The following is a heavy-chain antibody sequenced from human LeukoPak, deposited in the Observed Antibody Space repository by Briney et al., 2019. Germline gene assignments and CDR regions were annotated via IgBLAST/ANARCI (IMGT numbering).Heavy chain of an antibody. CDR1: GYTFTGYY. CDR2: INPNSGGT. CDR3: ARGTPGYSGYDSWPC. J-gene: IGHJ4*02. Sequence: ASVKVSCKASGYTFTGYYMHWVRQAPGQGLEWMGRINPNSGGTNYAQKFQGRVTMTRDTSISTAYMELSSLRSEDTAVYYCARGTPGYSGYDSWPCWGQGTLVTVSS. D-gene: IGHD5-12*01. V-gene: IGHV1-2*06.